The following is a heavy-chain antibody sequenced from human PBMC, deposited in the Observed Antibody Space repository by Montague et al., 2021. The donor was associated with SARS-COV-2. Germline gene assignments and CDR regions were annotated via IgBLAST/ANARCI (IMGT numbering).Heavy chain of an antibody. CDR2: IDPSGGRT. D-gene: IGHD3-10*01. CDR1: GFTFSVYT. Sequence: SLRLSCAVPGFTFSVYTMSCVRQAPGKGLEWVAGIDPSGGRTYYSASVKGRFTIFRDNSKNTLYLQMNSLRSEDAAIYYCVKDSVHYWGQGTLVTVSS. CDR3: VKDSVHY. J-gene: IGHJ4*02. V-gene: IGHV3-23*05.